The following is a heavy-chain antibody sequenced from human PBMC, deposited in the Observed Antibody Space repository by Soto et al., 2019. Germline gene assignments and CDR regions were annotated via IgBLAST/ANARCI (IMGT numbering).Heavy chain of an antibody. CDR2: FDPEDGET. Sequence: ASVMVSCKVSGYSLIALSMHWVRQAPGKGLEWMGRFDPEDGETVYAQKFQGRITMTEDTSTDTAYMELSSLRSEDTAVYYCATAGIVGTSQPQLGYWGHGILGTVSS. CDR1: GYSLIALS. CDR3: ATAGIVGTSQPQLGY. D-gene: IGHD5-12*01. J-gene: IGHJ4*01. V-gene: IGHV1-24*01.